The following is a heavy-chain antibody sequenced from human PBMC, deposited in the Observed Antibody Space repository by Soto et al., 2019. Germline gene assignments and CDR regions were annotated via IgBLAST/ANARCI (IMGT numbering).Heavy chain of an antibody. V-gene: IGHV3-23*01. CDR2: VSASGTGT. Sequence: GGSLRLSCAASGFTFRSYAMSWVRQAPGKGLEWVSAVSASGTGTYYSDSVKGRFTISRDNCKNTLYLQMNSLRAEDTALYYCARDQGASYGLYYFDYWGQGTLVTVSS. CDR1: GFTFRSYA. D-gene: IGHD5-18*01. J-gene: IGHJ4*02. CDR3: ARDQGASYGLYYFDY.